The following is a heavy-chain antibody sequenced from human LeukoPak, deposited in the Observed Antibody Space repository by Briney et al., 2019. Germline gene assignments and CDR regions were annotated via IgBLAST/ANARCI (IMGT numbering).Heavy chain of an antibody. J-gene: IGHJ2*01. D-gene: IGHD6-19*01. CDR1: GGSISSYY. CDR3: ARVEYSSGWYFDL. V-gene: IGHV4-4*07. Sequence: PSETLSLTCTVSGGSISSYYWSWIRQPAGKGLEWIRRIYTSGSTNYNPSLKSRVTMSVDTSKNQFSLKLSSVTAADTAVYYCARVEYSSGWYFDLWGRGTLVTVSS. CDR2: IYTSGST.